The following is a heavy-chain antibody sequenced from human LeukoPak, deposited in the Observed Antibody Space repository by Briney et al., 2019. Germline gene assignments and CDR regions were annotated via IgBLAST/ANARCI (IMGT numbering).Heavy chain of an antibody. CDR2: ISYDGSNK. J-gene: IGHJ4*02. Sequence: PGGSLRLSCAASGFTFSSYGMHWDRQAPGKGLEWVAVISYDGSNKYYADSVKGRFTISRDNSKNTLYLQMNSLRAEDTAVYYCAKDDSNLISLPDYWGQGTLVTVSS. CDR3: AKDDSNLISLPDY. D-gene: IGHD4-11*01. V-gene: IGHV3-30*18. CDR1: GFTFSSYG.